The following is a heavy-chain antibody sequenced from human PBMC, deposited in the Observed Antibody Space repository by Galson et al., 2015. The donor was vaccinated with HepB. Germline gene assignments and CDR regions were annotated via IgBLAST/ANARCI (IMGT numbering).Heavy chain of an antibody. J-gene: IGHJ4*02. V-gene: IGHV1-69*04. Sequence: SVKVSCKASGGTFSSYTISWVRQAPGQGLEWMGRIIPILGIANYAQKFQGRVTITADKSTSTAYMELSSLRPEDTAVYYCARDLTGYSSGWGIGYWGQGTLVTVSS. CDR2: IIPILGIA. CDR3: ARDLTGYSSGWGIGY. CDR1: GGTFSSYT. D-gene: IGHD6-19*01.